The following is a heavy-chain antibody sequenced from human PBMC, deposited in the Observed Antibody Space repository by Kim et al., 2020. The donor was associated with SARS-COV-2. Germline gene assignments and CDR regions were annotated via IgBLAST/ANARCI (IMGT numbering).Heavy chain of an antibody. CDR3: ARLRSGWFVGYFDY. Sequence: YAQNLEGRVTTTADTSTGTAYMEWRSVRSDDTAVYYCARLRSGWFVGYFDYWGQGTLVTVSS. D-gene: IGHD6-19*01. J-gene: IGHJ4*02. V-gene: IGHV1-18*01.